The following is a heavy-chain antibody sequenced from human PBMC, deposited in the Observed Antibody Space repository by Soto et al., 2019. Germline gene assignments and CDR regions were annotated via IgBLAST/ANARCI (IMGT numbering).Heavy chain of an antibody. Sequence: EHLQESGPGLVKPSETMSLTCTVSSDSVNSGDYFWTWIRQPPGRGLEWIGHIYYSGGTNYNPSLKSRVTISLDTSKNQFSLKLTSVTAADTAVYYCAKIPVDTAMINWVDPWGQGILVTVSS. J-gene: IGHJ5*02. CDR2: IYYSGGT. CDR3: AKIPVDTAMINWVDP. D-gene: IGHD5-18*01. V-gene: IGHV4-61*08. CDR1: SDSVNSGDYF.